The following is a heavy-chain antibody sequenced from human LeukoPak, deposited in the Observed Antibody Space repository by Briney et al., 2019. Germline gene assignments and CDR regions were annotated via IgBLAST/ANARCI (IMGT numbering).Heavy chain of an antibody. D-gene: IGHD3-22*01. V-gene: IGHV1-46*01. CDR2: INPSGGST. Sequence: ASVKVSCKASGYTFTSYYMHWVRQAPGQGLEWMRIINPSGGSTSYAQKFQGRVTMTRDTSTSTVYMELSSLRSEDTAVYYCARVRGPLEDSDAFDIWGQGTMVTVSS. J-gene: IGHJ3*02. CDR1: GYTFTSYY. CDR3: ARVRGPLEDSDAFDI.